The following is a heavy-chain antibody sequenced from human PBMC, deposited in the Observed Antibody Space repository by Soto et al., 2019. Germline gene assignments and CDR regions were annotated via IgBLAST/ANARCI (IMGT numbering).Heavy chain of an antibody. CDR1: GYTFTSYD. J-gene: IGHJ6*03. D-gene: IGHD4-4*01. CDR3: ARGHSNYPGYYYYYMDV. V-gene: IGHV1-8*01. Sequence: SVKVSCKASGYTFTSYDINWVRQATGQGLEWMGWMNPNSGNTGYAQKFQGRVTMTRNTSISTAYMELSSLRSEDTAVYYCARGHSNYPGYYYYYMDVWGKGTTVTVSS. CDR2: MNPNSGNT.